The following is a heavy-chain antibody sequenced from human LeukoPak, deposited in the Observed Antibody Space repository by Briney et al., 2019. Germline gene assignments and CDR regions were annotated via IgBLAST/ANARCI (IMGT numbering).Heavy chain of an antibody. CDR2: ISYDGSNK. CDR3: ARDYLGYGGYALDY. D-gene: IGHD4-17*01. CDR1: GFTFSSYA. J-gene: IGHJ4*02. V-gene: IGHV3-30-3*01. Sequence: GRSLRLSCAASGFTFSSYAMHWVRQAPGKGLEWVAVISYDGSNKYYADSVKGRFTISRDNSKNTLYLQMNSLRAEDTAVYYCARDYLGYGGYALDYWGQGTLVTVSS.